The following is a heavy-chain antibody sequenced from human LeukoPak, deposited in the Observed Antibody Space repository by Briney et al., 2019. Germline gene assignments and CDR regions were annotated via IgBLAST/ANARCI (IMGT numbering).Heavy chain of an antibody. D-gene: IGHD2-2*02. Sequence: SETLSLTCTVSGGSISSYNWSSIRQPAGKGLEWIGRIYTSGSTTSTPSLKSRVTMSVDTSKNQFSLKRSSLTAADTAVYYCARVVFVVVPAAISGWFDPWGQGTLVTVSS. CDR2: IYTSGST. CDR1: GGSISSYN. J-gene: IGHJ5*02. CDR3: ARVVFVVVPAAISGWFDP. V-gene: IGHV4-4*07.